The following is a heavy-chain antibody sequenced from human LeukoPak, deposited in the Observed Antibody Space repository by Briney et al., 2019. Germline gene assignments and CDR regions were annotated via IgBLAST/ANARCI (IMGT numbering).Heavy chain of an antibody. CDR3: ARDREWELLRDAFDI. CDR2: INYNGGST. V-gene: IGHV3-23*01. Sequence: TGGSLRLSCAASGFTFDSYPMSWVRQAPGKGLEWVSAINYNGGSTYYADSVKGRFTISRDNFKSTLYLQMNSLRAEDTAVCYCARDREWELLRDAFDIWGQGTMVTVSS. D-gene: IGHD1-26*01. CDR1: GFTFDSYP. J-gene: IGHJ3*02.